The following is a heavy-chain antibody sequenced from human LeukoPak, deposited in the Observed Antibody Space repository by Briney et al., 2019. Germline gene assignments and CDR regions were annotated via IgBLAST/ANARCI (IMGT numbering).Heavy chain of an antibody. J-gene: IGHJ4*02. D-gene: IGHD3-16*01. CDR2: ISYGGST. V-gene: IGHV4-59*01. Sequence: PSETLSLTCSVSGDSISYFYWSWIRQPPGKGLEWIGYISYGGSTNYNPSLESRVTISLDTSKNQFSLKLSSVTAADTAVYYCARGGSLDYWGQGTLVSVSS. CDR3: ARGGSLDY. CDR1: GDSISYFY.